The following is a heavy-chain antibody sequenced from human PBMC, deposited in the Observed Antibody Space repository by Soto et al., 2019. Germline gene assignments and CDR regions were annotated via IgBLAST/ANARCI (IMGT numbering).Heavy chain of an antibody. D-gene: IGHD5-18*01. CDR1: GGSVSSGSYY. CDR2: IYYIGST. CDR3: ARGVPYSYGYVSWFDP. Sequence: SETLSLTCTVSGGSVSSGSYYWSWIRQPPGKGLEWIGYIYYIGSTNYNPSLKSRVTISVDTSKNQFSLKLSSVTAADTAVYYCARGVPYSYGYVSWFDPWGQGTLVTVSS. J-gene: IGHJ5*02. V-gene: IGHV4-61*01.